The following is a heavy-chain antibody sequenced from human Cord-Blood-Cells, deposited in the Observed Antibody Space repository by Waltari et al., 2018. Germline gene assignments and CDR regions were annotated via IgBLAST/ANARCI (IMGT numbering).Heavy chain of an antibody. J-gene: IGHJ3*02. V-gene: IGHV4-59*08. CDR1: GGSISSYY. Sequence: QVQLQESGPGLVKPSETLSLTCTVSGGSISSYYWSWIRQPPGKGLEWIGYIYYSGRTNYTPAVKSRVTISVDTSKNQFSLTLSSVTAADTAVYYCARHYCSGGSCFDIWGQGTMVTVSS. D-gene: IGHD2-15*01. CDR2: IYYSGRT. CDR3: ARHYCSGGSCFDI.